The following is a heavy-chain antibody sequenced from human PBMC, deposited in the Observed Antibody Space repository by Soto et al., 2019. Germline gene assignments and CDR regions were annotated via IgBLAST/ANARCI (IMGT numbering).Heavy chain of an antibody. CDR2: VRGSGGST. D-gene: IGHD2-8*01. J-gene: IGHJ4*02. Sequence: EVQLLESGGGLAQPGGSLRLSCAASGFTFSNYAMNWVRQAPGKGLEWVSSVRGSGGSTYYADSVKGRFTISRDNSENTLYLQMTSLRAEDTAVYYCAKDGCTYGVCYVDYWGQGTLVTVSS. CDR3: AKDGCTYGVCYVDY. CDR1: GFTFSNYA. V-gene: IGHV3-23*01.